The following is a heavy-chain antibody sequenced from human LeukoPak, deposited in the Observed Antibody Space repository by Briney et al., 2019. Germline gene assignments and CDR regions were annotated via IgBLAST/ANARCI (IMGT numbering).Heavy chain of an antibody. V-gene: IGHV4-39*01. J-gene: IGHJ4*02. CDR3: ARMGPYYYDSSGYYYFDY. D-gene: IGHD3-22*01. CDR1: GGSISSYY. Sequence: SETLSLTCTVSGGSISSYYWGWIRQPPGKGLEWIGSIYYSGSTYYNPSLKSRVTISVDTSKNQFSLKLSSVTAADTAVYYCARMGPYYYDSSGYYYFDYWGQGTLVTVSS. CDR2: IYYSGST.